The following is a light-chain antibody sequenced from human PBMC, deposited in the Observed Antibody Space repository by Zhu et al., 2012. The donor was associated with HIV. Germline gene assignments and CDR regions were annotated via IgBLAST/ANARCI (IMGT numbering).Light chain of an antibody. CDR3: QQYNSWPWT. CDR2: GAS. CDR1: QSISTD. J-gene: IGKJ1*01. V-gene: IGKV3-15*01. Sequence: RVMTQFPATLSASPGERATLSCRASQSISTDLAWYQQRPGQPPRLLIYGASTRATDIPDRFNGSGSATEFTLTISSLQSEDFAVYHCQQYNSWPWTFGQGTKVDIK.